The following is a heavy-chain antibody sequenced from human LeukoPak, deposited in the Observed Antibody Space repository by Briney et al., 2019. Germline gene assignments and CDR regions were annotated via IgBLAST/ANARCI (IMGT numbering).Heavy chain of an antibody. D-gene: IGHD2-15*01. Sequence: SETLSLTCAVYGGSFSGYYWSWIRQPPGKGLEWIGEINHSGSTNYNPSLKSRVTISVDTSKNQFSLKLSSVTAADTAVYYCARRGAIVVVVAAPDAFDIWAKGQWSPSLQ. CDR2: INHSGST. V-gene: IGHV4-34*01. CDR1: GGSFSGYY. J-gene: IGHJ3*02. CDR3: ARRGAIVVVVAAPDAFDI.